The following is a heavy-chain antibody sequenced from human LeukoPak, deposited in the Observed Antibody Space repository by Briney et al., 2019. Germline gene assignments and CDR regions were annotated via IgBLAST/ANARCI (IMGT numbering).Heavy chain of an antibody. V-gene: IGHV3-48*04. D-gene: IGHD3-3*01. J-gene: IGHJ4*02. Sequence: PGGSLRLSCAASGFTFSNYNMNWVRQAPGKGLEWVSYISSSSSTIYYADSVKGRFPISRDNAKNSLYLQMNSLRAEDTAVYYCARDLRFSVDYWGQGTLVTVSS. CDR3: ARDLRFSVDY. CDR1: GFTFSNYN. CDR2: ISSSSSTI.